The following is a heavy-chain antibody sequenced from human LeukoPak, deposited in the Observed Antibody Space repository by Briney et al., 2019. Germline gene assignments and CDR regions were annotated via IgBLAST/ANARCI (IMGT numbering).Heavy chain of an antibody. V-gene: IGHV3-21*01. CDR3: ARDRGSGWHTFDY. CDR1: GFTFSSYY. J-gene: IGHJ4*02. Sequence: GGSLRLSCAASGFTFSSYYMSWVRQAPGKGLEWVSSISSSSTYMFYADSERGRSTISRDNAKNSLYLQMNSLRAEDTAVYYCARDRGSGWHTFDYWGQGTLVTVSS. CDR2: ISSSSTYM. D-gene: IGHD6-19*01.